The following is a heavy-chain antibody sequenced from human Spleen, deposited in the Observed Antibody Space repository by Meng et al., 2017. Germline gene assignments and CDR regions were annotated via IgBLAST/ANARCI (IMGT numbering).Heavy chain of an antibody. CDR3: VRSRAWVRTGFDP. V-gene: IGHV4-30-4*01. Sequence: QVQLQESGPGLVKPSQTLSLTCTVSGVSISSGDYYWTWIRQPPGKGLEWIGYIYDSGSANYNPSLKSRVTISVDTSRNQFSLTLSSVTAADTAVYYCVRSRAWVRTGFDPWGQGTLVTVSS. CDR2: IYDSGSA. J-gene: IGHJ5*02. CDR1: GVSISSGDYY. D-gene: IGHD1-26*01.